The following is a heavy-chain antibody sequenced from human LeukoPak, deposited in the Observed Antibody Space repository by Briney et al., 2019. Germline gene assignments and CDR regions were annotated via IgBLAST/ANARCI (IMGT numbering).Heavy chain of an antibody. CDR1: GYTFTGYY. V-gene: IGHV1-2*02. CDR3: ARPMVRGVINYFDY. D-gene: IGHD3-10*01. CDR2: INPNSGST. J-gene: IGHJ4*02. Sequence: ASVKVSCKASGYTFTGYYMHWLRQAPGQGLEWMGWINPNSGSTNYAQKFQGRVTMTRDTSISTAYMELSRLRSDDTAVYYCARPMVRGVINYFDYWGQGTLVTVSS.